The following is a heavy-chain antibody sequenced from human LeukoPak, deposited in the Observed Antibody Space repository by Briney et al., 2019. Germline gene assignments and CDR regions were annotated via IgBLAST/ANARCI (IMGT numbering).Heavy chain of an antibody. CDR2: ISSSSSYI. V-gene: IGHV3-21*01. J-gene: IGHJ4*02. D-gene: IGHD1-1*01. CDR3: ARDSIGTDSYDY. Sequence: PGGSLRLSCAASGFTFSSYSMNWVRQAPGKGLEWVSSISSSSSYIYYADSVKGRFTISRDNAKNSLYLQTNSLRAEDAAVYYCARDSIGTDSYDYWGQGTLVTVSS. CDR1: GFTFSSYS.